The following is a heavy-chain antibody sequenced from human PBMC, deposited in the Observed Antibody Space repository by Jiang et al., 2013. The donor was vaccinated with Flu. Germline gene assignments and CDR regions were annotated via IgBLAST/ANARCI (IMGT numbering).Heavy chain of an antibody. CDR3: ARSSWPYYFDY. CDR1: GFTFSSYW. Sequence: GLVQPGGSLRLSCVASGFTFSSYWMHWVRQAPGKGLVWVSRINNDVNYATYADSVKGRFTISRDNAKNTLYLQMNSLRAEDTAVYYCARSSWPYYFDYWGQGTLVTVSS. V-gene: IGHV3-74*01. J-gene: IGHJ4*02. CDR2: INNDVNYA.